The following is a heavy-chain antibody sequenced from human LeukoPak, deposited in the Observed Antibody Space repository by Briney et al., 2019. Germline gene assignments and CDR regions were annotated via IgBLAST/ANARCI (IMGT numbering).Heavy chain of an antibody. CDR2: IYYSGST. J-gene: IGHJ4*02. CDR3: ARDHSSSWFDY. Sequence: SETLSLPCTVSGGSVSSGSYYWSWIRQPPGKGLEWIGYIYYSGSTNYNPSLKSRVTISVDTSKNQFSLKLSSVTAADTAVYYCARDHSSSWFDYWGQGTLVTVSS. D-gene: IGHD6-13*01. CDR1: GGSVSSGSYY. V-gene: IGHV4-61*01.